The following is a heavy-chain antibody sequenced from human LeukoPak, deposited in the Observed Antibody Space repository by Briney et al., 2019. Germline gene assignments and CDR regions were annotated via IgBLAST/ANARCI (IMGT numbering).Heavy chain of an antibody. CDR3: AKDPGLAVRGVIHYYYYYGMDV. Sequence: GGSLRLSCAASGFTFSSYGMHWVHQAPGKGLEWVAVISYDGSNKYYADSVKGRFTISRDNSKNTLYLQMNSLRAEDTAVYYCAKDPGLAVRGVIHYYYYYGMDVWGQGTTVTVSS. V-gene: IGHV3-30*18. J-gene: IGHJ6*02. D-gene: IGHD3-10*01. CDR1: GFTFSSYG. CDR2: ISYDGSNK.